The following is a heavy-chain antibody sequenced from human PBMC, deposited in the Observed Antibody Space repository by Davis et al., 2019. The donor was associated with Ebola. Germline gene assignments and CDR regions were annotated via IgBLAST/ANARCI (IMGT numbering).Heavy chain of an antibody. Sequence: SETLSLTCAVYGGSFSGYYWSWIRQPPGKGLEWIGYIYYSGSINYNPSLKSRVTISVDTSKNLFSLELSSVIAADTAVYYCARRGGDAFDIWGQGTMVTVSS. D-gene: IGHD1-26*01. V-gene: IGHV4-59*08. CDR1: GGSFSGYY. CDR3: ARRGGDAFDI. J-gene: IGHJ3*02. CDR2: IYYSGSI.